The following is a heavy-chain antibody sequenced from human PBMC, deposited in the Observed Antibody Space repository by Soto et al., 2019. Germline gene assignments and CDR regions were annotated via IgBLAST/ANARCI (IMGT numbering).Heavy chain of an antibody. CDR1: GYTFTSYD. J-gene: IGHJ6*02. Sequence: QVQLVQSGAEVKKPGASVKVSCKASGYTFTSYDINWVRQATGQGLEWMGWMNPNSANTDYAQKFQXGVTMTRNTSISTAYMELSSLRSEDTAVYYCARDQANYGMDVWGQGTTVTVSS. CDR2: MNPNSANT. V-gene: IGHV1-8*01. CDR3: ARDQANYGMDV.